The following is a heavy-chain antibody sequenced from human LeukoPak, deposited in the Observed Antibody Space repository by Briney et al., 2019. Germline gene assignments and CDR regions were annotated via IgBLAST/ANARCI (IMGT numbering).Heavy chain of an antibody. CDR2: INTNTGNP. J-gene: IGHJ4*02. V-gene: IGHV7-4-1*02. CDR3: ARGVVAGLATVYHY. CDR1: GYTFTSYA. Sequence: ASVKVFCKASGYTFTSYAMNWVRQAPGQGLEWMGWINTNTGNPTYAQGFTGRFVFSLDTSVSTAYLQISSLKAEDTAVYYCARGVVAGLATVYHYWGQGTLVTVSS. D-gene: IGHD6-19*01.